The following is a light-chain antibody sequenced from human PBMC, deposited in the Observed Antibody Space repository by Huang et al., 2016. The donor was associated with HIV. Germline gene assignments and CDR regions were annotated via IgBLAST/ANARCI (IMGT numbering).Light chain of an antibody. Sequence: EIVLTQSPASLSWYPGESVTLFCRASQNIYTSLAWYQQKPGQSPRLLIYDASQRATGVPDRFTGSGSGTDFTLTISRLESDDFAVYFCQQRASWLTFGGGTKVEVK. CDR3: QQRASWLT. CDR1: QNIYTS. J-gene: IGKJ4*01. CDR2: DAS. V-gene: IGKV3-11*01.